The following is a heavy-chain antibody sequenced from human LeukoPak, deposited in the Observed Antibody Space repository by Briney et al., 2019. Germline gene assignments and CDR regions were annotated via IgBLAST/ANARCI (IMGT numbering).Heavy chain of an antibody. J-gene: IGHJ4*02. V-gene: IGHV4-34*01. Sequence: PSETLSLTCAVYGGSFSGYYWSWIRQPPGKGLEWIGEINHSGSTNYNPSLTSRVTISVDTSKNQCSLKLSSVTAADTAVYYCARGGRRTPYYFDYWGQGTLVTVSS. CDR1: GGSFSGYY. CDR3: ARGGRRTPYYFDY. CDR2: INHSGST. D-gene: IGHD1-14*01.